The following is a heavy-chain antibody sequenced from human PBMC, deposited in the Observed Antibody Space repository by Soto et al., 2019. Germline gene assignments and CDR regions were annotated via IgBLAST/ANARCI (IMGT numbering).Heavy chain of an antibody. Sequence: SETLSLTCTVSGDSISSDIYYWGGIRHPPGKGLECIGSVYYSGRTYYNPSLESRVTISVDTSKSQFSLNLRSVTAADTAVYYCARQSSGYTYGGGFDYWGQGTLVTVSS. CDR3: ARQSSGYTYGGGFDY. J-gene: IGHJ4*02. V-gene: IGHV4-39*01. D-gene: IGHD5-18*01. CDR2: VYYSGRT. CDR1: GDSISSDIYY.